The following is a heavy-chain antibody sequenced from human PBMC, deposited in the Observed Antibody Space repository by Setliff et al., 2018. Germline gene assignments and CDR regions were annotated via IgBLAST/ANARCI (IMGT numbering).Heavy chain of an antibody. J-gene: IGHJ6*04. Sequence: PGESLKISCKGSGYDFSTYWIGWVRQMPGKGLEWMGIIYPGDSDTRYSPSFQGQVTISVDKSMSTTYLQWNSLKASDTAIYYCARHPYRNLRYYLDVWGIGTTVTVSS. CDR1: GYDFSTYW. V-gene: IGHV5-51*01. D-gene: IGHD3-10*01. CDR3: ARHPYRNLRYYLDV. CDR2: IYPGDSDT.